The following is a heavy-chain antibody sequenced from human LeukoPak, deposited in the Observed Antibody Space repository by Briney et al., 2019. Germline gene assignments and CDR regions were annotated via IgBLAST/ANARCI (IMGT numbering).Heavy chain of an antibody. CDR1: GGTFSSYA. CDR2: IIPIFGTA. D-gene: IGHD2-2*01. Sequence: SVKVPCKASGGTFSSYAISWVRQAPGQGLEWMGGIIPIFGTANYAQKFQGRVTITADESTSTAYMELSSLRSEDTAVYYCAMLYLLRYCSSTSCPGFDYWGQGTLVTVSS. CDR3: AMLYLLRYCSSTSCPGFDY. J-gene: IGHJ4*02. V-gene: IGHV1-69*13.